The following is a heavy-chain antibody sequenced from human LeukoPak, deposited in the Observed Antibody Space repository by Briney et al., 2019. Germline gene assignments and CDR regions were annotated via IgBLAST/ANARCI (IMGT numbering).Heavy chain of an antibody. V-gene: IGHV1-69*02. CDR2: IIPILGIA. CDR3: ARGTSSTPHYDILTGPRGWFDP. J-gene: IGHJ5*02. Sequence: SVKVSFKASGGTFSSYTISWVRQAPGQGLEWMGRIIPILGIANYAQKFQGRVTITADKSTSTAYMELSSLRSEDTAVYYCARGTSSTPHYDILTGPRGWFDPWGQGTLVTVSS. D-gene: IGHD3-9*01. CDR1: GGTFSSYT.